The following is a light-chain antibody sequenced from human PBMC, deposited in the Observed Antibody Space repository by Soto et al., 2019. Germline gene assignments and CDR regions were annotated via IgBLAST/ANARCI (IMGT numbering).Light chain of an antibody. CDR3: QQYGSSPRT. J-gene: IGKJ1*01. Sequence: EIVLTQSAVTLSLSPGEGASLSCRASQSINNYLAWYQQKPGQATRLLIYDASNRATGIPARFSGSGSGTDFTLTISRLEPEDFAVYYCQQYGSSPRTFGQGTKVDIK. CDR2: DAS. V-gene: IGKV3-20*01. CDR1: QSINNY.